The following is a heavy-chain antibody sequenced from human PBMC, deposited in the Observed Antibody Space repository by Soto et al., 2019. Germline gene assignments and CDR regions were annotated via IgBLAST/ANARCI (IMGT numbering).Heavy chain of an antibody. J-gene: IGHJ5*02. CDR3: TTRLYH. V-gene: IGHV3-15*07. Sequence: NWVRQAPGKGLEWVARIKSKTDGGTIDYAAPVTGRFSTSRDDSKNTLYLQMNSLKIEDTAVYFCTTRLYHWGQGTLVTVSS. CDR2: IKSKTDGGTI.